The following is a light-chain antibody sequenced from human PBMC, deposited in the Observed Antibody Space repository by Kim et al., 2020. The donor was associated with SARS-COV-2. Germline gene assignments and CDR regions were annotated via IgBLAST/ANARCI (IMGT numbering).Light chain of an antibody. CDR3: MLALQTPPS. V-gene: IGKV2-28*01. CDR1: QSLLHNNAYNY. CDR2: LAS. Sequence: DIVMTQSPLSLPVTPGEPASISCRSSQSLLHNNAYNYLERYLQKPGQSPQLLMFLASNRAYGVPDRFSGSGSGTDVTQKISRVKAEGVGIYYSMLALQTPPSFGLGTKLEI. J-gene: IGKJ2*03.